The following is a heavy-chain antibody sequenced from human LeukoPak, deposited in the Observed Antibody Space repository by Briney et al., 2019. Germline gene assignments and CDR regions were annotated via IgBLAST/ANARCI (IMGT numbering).Heavy chain of an antibody. V-gene: IGHV3-53*01. J-gene: IGHJ4*02. D-gene: IGHD1-1*01. Sequence: GGSLRLSCAASGFTVSSNHMSWVRQAPGKGLEWVSVIYSGGSTDYADSVKGRFAISRDNLKNTLYLQMNSLRAEDTAVYYCARGPAGYNWGQGTLVTFSS. CDR3: ARGPAGYN. CDR2: IYSGGST. CDR1: GFTVSSNH.